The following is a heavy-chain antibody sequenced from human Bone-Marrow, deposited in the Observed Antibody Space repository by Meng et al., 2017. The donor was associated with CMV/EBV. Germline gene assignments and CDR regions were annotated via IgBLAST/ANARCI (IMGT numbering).Heavy chain of an antibody. CDR3: ARQIRRYDFWSGYYKRGYFDY. CDR1: GGSISSSSYY. CDR2: IYYSGST. Sequence: SETLSLTCTVSGGSISSSSYYWGWIRQPPGKGLEWIGSIYYSGSTYYNPSLKSRVTISVDTSKNQFSLKLGSVTAADTAVYYCARQIRRYDFWSGYYKRGYFDYCGQGTLVTVSS. D-gene: IGHD3-3*01. V-gene: IGHV4-39*01. J-gene: IGHJ4*01.